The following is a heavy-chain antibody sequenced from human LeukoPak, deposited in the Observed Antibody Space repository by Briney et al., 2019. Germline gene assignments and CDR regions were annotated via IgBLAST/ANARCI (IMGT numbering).Heavy chain of an antibody. CDR3: ASNTGTVFDY. V-gene: IGHV4-59*01. CDR2: VYYTGST. J-gene: IGHJ4*02. D-gene: IGHD7-27*01. Sequence: PSETLSLTCTVSGDFITAYYWSWIRQPPGKGLEWLGYVYYTGSTEYNPSLRSRVTISLEMSKHQFSLNLTSVTTADTAVYYCASNTGTVFDYWGQGALVTVSS. CDR1: GDFITAYY.